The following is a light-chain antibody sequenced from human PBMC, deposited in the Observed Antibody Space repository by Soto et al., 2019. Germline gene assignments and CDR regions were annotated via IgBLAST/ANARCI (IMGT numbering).Light chain of an antibody. V-gene: IGLV2-14*01. CDR2: EVS. Sequence: QSVLTQPRSVSGSPGQSVAISCTGTRSDVGGYNYVSWYQQHPGRAPNLMIYEVSDRPSGVSNRFSGSKSGNTASLTISGLQAEDEADYYCSSYTTSSTYVFGTGTKV. CDR1: RSDVGGYNY. J-gene: IGLJ1*01. CDR3: SSYTTSSTYV.